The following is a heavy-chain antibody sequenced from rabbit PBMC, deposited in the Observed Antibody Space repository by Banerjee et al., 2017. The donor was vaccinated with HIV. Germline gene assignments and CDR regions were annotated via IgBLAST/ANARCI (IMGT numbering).Heavy chain of an antibody. CDR2: ISGGDGTT. Sequence: QEQLVEYGGDLVQPEGSLTLTCKASGLDFSSYWMCWVRQAPGKGPEWIACISGGDGTTYYASWAKGRFTISKTSSTTVTLQMTSLTAADTATYFCARDGGDYGYISNLWGPGTLVTVS. J-gene: IGHJ4*01. CDR1: GLDFSSYW. CDR3: ARDGGDYGYISNL. D-gene: IGHD2-1*01. V-gene: IGHV1S45*01.